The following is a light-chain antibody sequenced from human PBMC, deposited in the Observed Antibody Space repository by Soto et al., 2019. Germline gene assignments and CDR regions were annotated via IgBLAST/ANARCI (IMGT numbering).Light chain of an antibody. J-gene: IGKJ1*01. CDR1: QGIKNY. CDR2: AAS. Sequence: DIQMTQSPSSLSASVGDRVTIACRASQGIKNYLVWYQQKPGKVPKLLIYAASTLQSGVPSRFSGSGSGTDFTLTISSLQPEAFATYYCQKYNGAQWTFGQGTKVEMK. CDR3: QKYNGAQWT. V-gene: IGKV1-27*01.